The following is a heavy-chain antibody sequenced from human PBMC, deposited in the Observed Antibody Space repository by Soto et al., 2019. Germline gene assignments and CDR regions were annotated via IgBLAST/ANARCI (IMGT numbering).Heavy chain of an antibody. D-gene: IGHD2-15*01. CDR1: GGSISSYY. Sequence: SETLSLTCTVSGGSISSYYWSWIRQPPGKGLEWIGYIYYSGSTNYNPSLKSRVTISVDTSKNQFSLRLSSVTAADTAVYYCARHKGVVVTNWFDPWGQGTLVTVSS. V-gene: IGHV4-59*08. CDR2: IYYSGST. J-gene: IGHJ5*02. CDR3: ARHKGVVVTNWFDP.